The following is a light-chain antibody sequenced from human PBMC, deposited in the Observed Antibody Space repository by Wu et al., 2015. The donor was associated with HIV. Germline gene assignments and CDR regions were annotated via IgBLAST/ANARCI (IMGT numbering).Light chain of an antibody. CDR1: QSVSKNY. J-gene: IGKJ4*01. CDR2: GAS. Sequence: EIVLTQSPGTLCLSPGDSATLSCRASQSVSKNYLAWYQLKPGQAPRLLIYGASSRTTGIPDRFSGSGSGTDFTLTISRLESEDFAVYYCQQYGTSFTFGGGSKVEIK. V-gene: IGKV3-20*01. CDR3: QQYGTSFT.